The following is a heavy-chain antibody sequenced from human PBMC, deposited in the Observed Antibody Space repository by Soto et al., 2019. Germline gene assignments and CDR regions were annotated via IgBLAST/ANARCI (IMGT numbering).Heavy chain of an antibody. CDR1: GFTFSNHW. CDR3: ARDWYMDY. D-gene: IGHD1-20*01. Sequence: PGGSLRLSCAASGFTFSNHWINWIRQTPGRGLEWQAVIKQDGSEKYYVDSVKGRFTVSRDNAMNSAYLQMNSLRVDDTAVYYCARDWYMDYWGQGTLVTVSS. V-gene: IGHV3-7*04. CDR2: IKQDGSEK. J-gene: IGHJ4*02.